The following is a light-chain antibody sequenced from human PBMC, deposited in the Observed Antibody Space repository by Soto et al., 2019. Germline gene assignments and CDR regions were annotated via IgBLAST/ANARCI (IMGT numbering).Light chain of an antibody. CDR2: GNT. CDR1: SSNIGAGYE. CDR3: QSYDSSLSVLYV. J-gene: IGLJ1*01. V-gene: IGLV1-40*01. Sequence: QSVLTQPPSVAGAPRQRVTISCTGSSSNIGAGYEVHWFQQLPGTAPKLLIYGNTNRPSGVPDRFSGSKSDTSASLAITGLQPEDEADYYCQSYDSSLSVLYVFGTGTKLTVL.